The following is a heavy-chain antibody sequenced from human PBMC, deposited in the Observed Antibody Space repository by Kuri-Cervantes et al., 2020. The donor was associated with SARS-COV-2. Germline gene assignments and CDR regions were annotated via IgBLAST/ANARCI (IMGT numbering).Heavy chain of an antibody. Sequence: LSCAVYGGSFSGYYWSWIRQPPGKGLEWIGEINHSGSTNYNPSLKSRVTISVDTSKNQFSLKLSSVTAADTAVYYCARPYGDDLNWYFDLWGRGTLVTVSS. J-gene: IGHJ2*01. D-gene: IGHD4-17*01. CDR3: ARPYGDDLNWYFDL. V-gene: IGHV4-34*01. CDR2: INHSGST. CDR1: GGSFSGYY.